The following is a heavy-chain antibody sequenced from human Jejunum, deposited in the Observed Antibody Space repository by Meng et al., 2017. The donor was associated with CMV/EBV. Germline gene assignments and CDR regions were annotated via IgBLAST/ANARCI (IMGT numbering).Heavy chain of an antibody. V-gene: IGHV1-18*01. D-gene: IGHD3-3*01. CDR1: GYTFTTCG. J-gene: IGHJ4*02. CDR3: VRDFWSDFYAY. CDR2: SSTSNGNT. Sequence: QLQLVQSGAEVKKPGASVTSSGKTSGYTFTTCGISWVRQPPGQGLEWVGWSSTSNGNTHYAQKVQDRVTMTTDTSTSTAYMELRSLTSDDTAVYYCVRDFWSDFYAYWGQGTLVTVSS.